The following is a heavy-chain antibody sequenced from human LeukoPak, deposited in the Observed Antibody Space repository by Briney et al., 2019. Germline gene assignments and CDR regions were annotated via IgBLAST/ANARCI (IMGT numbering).Heavy chain of an antibody. D-gene: IGHD3-9*01. V-gene: IGHV4-4*07. CDR1: GGFINSYY. J-gene: IGHJ6*03. CDR3: ARHNGFDRGYYYYMDV. Sequence: SETLSLTCTVSGGFINSYYWSRIRQPAGKGLEWIGRVYTSGITNYNPSLKSRITMSVDTSKNQFSLKLTSVTAADTAVYYCARHNGFDRGYYYYMDVWGKGTTVTVSS. CDR2: VYTSGIT.